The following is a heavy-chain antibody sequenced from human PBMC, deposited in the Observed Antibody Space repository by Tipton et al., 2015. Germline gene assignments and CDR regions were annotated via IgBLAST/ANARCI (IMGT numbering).Heavy chain of an antibody. CDR3: ARDLTPIRLRDAFDI. D-gene: IGHD3-16*01. V-gene: IGHV3-30*02. Sequence: SLRLSCTASGFTLSTHGMYWVRQAPGKGLEWVASIRHDGSSKYYTDSVKGRFTISRDNTENSLYLQMNSLRAEDTAIYFCARDLTPIRLRDAFDIWGQGTMVTVSS. CDR1: GFTLSTHG. J-gene: IGHJ3*02. CDR2: IRHDGSSK.